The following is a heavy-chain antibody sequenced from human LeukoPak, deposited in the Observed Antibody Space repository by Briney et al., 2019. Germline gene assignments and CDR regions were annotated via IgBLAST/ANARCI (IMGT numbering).Heavy chain of an antibody. J-gene: IGHJ4*02. CDR3: ARGGLGSWTFDS. V-gene: IGHV3-48*04. D-gene: IGHD1-26*01. CDR2: ISSSGSTI. Sequence: GSLRLSCAASGFTFRSYSMNWVRQAPGKGLEWVSYISSSGSTIYYADSVKGRFTISRDNAKYSLHLQMDSLRAEDTAVYSCARGGLGSWTFDSWGQGTLVTVSS. CDR1: GFTFRSYS.